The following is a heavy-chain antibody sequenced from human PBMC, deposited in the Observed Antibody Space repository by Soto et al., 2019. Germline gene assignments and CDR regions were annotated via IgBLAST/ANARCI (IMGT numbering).Heavy chain of an antibody. J-gene: IGHJ4*02. CDR2: IYYSGST. D-gene: IGHD3-10*01. Sequence: PSETLSLTCTVSGGSISSSSYYWGWIRQPPGKGLEWIGSIYYSGSTYYNPSLKSRVTISVDTSKNQFSLRLSSVTAADTAVYYCVIDDAARGFGELDYWGRGTLVTVSS. CDR1: GGSISSSSYY. V-gene: IGHV4-39*01. CDR3: VIDDAARGFGELDY.